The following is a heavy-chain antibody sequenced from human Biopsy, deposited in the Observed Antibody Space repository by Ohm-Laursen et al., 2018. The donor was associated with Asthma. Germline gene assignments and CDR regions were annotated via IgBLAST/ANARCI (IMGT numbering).Heavy chain of an antibody. CDR1: GSMFRSFG. CDR3: AKRRGYSGHDNDY. CDR2: ISYDGNHK. V-gene: IGHV3-30*18. Sequence: SLRLSCAASGSMFRSFGMHWVRQAPGKGLEWVAVISYDGNHKFYEDSVRGRFTISRDNSKNTLYLQMNSLRTEDTAVYYCAKRRGYSGHDNDYWGQGTLVIVSS. D-gene: IGHD5-12*01. J-gene: IGHJ4*02.